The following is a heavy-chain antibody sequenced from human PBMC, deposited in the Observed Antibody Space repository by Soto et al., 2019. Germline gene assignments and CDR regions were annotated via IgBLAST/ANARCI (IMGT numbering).Heavy chain of an antibody. CDR2: LTSRGTT. CDR1: GFSFSDYS. V-gene: IGHV3-23*01. CDR3: AKRATTVPTPGNYFDC. Sequence: EVQLLESGGGLVQPGGSLRLSCEASGFSFSDYSMTWVRQAPGRGLEWVSTLTSRGTTFYADSVKGRFTISRDNSKNTLSLQMHSLRTEDTALYYCAKRATTVPTPGNYFDCWGQGALVTVSS. D-gene: IGHD2-15*01. J-gene: IGHJ4*02.